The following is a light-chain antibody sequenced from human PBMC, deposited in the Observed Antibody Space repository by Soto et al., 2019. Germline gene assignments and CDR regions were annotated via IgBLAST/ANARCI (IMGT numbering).Light chain of an antibody. CDR3: QQRSDWPTT. CDR2: DAS. CDR1: QYVGSY. Sequence: EIVLTQSPAVLFLSPGERATLSCRASQYVGSYLAWYQQKPGQAPRLLIYDASNRATGVPGRFSGSGSGTDFTLTISSLEPEDLAVYYCQQRSDWPTTFGQGTKVEIK. V-gene: IGKV3-11*01. J-gene: IGKJ1*01.